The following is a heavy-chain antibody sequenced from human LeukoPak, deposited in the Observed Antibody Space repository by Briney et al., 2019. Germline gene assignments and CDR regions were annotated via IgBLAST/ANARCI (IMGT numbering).Heavy chain of an antibody. V-gene: IGHV4-61*02. CDR3: ARDQSSGWYFDAFDI. CDR1: GDSISSDGHS. J-gene: IGHJ3*02. CDR2: IYNSGST. Sequence: DPSETLSLTCGVSGDSISSDGHSWSWIRQPAGKGLEWIGRIYNSGSTDYNPSLKSRLTMSVDTSKNQFSLKLSSVTAADTAVYFCARDQSSGWYFDAFDIWGQGKMVTVSS. D-gene: IGHD6-19*01.